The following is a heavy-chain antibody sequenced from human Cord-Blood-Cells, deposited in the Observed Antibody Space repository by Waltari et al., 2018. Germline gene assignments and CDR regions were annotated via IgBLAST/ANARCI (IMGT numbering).Heavy chain of an antibody. Sequence: EVQLVESGGGLVKPGGSLRLSCAASGFPFSSYSLNWVSQAPGKGLEWVSYISSSSSYIYYADSVKGRFTISRDNAKNSLYLQMNSLRAEDTAVYYCARALTGEMAFDIWSQGTMVTVSS. V-gene: IGHV3-21*01. CDR1: GFPFSSYS. J-gene: IGHJ3*02. CDR2: ISSSSSYI. D-gene: IGHD7-27*01. CDR3: ARALTGEMAFDI.